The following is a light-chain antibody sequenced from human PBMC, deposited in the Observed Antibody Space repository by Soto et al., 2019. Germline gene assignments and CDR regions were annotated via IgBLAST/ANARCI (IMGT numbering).Light chain of an antibody. CDR2: EDN. CDR3: QSYDSSNYV. V-gene: IGLV6-57*03. CDR1: SGSIASNY. J-gene: IGLJ1*01. Sequence: NFMLTQPHSVSESPGKTVTISCTRSSGSIASNYVQWYQQRPGSAPTTVIYEDNQRPSGVPDRFSGSIDSSSNSASLTISGLKTGDEADYYCQSYDSSNYVFGTGTKVTVL.